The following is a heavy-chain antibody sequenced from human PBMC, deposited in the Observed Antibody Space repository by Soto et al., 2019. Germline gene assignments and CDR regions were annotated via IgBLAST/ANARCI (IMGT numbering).Heavy chain of an antibody. CDR1: GASISSNNW. CDR2: ISQSGRA. CDR3: ARIQDGDALDI. J-gene: IGHJ3*02. Sequence: QVQLWQSGPGLVKPSGTLSLTCTISGASISSNNWWTWVRRSPGKGLEWIGKISQSGRANYNPSLRGRGRMSIDKSKNLLSLKVNYVNAADTAMYYCARIQDGDALDIWGQGTVVTVSS. V-gene: IGHV4-4*02.